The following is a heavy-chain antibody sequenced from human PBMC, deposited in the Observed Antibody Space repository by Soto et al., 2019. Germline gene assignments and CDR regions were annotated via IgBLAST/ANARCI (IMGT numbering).Heavy chain of an antibody. Sequence: GGSLRLSCAASGFTFSSYAMNWVRQAPGKGLEWVSAISSSGGSTYYADSVKGRFTISRDNSKNTLYLQMNSLRAEDTAVYYCARAKISHDYYFDNWGQGTLVTVSS. CDR2: ISSSGGST. CDR1: GFTFSSYA. D-gene: IGHD1-1*01. J-gene: IGHJ4*02. V-gene: IGHV3-23*01. CDR3: ARAKISHDYYFDN.